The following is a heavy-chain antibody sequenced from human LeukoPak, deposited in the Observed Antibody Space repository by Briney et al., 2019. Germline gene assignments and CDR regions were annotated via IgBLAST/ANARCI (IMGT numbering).Heavy chain of an antibody. Sequence: ASVKVSCKASGYTFTSYGISWVRQAPGQGLEWMGWISAYNGNTNYAQKLQGRVTMTTDTSTSTAYMELRSLRSDDTAVYYCARDRSGSYYGRVCDYWGQGTLVTVSS. CDR2: ISAYNGNT. CDR1: GYTFTSYG. J-gene: IGHJ4*02. D-gene: IGHD1-26*01. CDR3: ARDRSGSYYGRVCDY. V-gene: IGHV1-18*01.